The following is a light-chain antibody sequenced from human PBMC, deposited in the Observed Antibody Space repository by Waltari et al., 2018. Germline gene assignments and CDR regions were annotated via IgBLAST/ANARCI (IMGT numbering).Light chain of an antibody. CDR2: YFR. CDR3: SSFTGSSFVL. V-gene: IGLV2-14*03. Sequence: QSALTQPASVSGSPGQSITISCTGTSIDVGDYNFVSWYQHHPGKAPKLISYYFRDRPAGVSNRFSGSKSGNTASLTISGLQAEDEAMYYCSSFTGSSFVLFGGGTMLTVL. J-gene: IGLJ2*01. CDR1: SIDVGDYNF.